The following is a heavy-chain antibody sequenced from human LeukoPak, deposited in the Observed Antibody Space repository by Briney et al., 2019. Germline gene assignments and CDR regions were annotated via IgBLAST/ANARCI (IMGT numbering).Heavy chain of an antibody. CDR1: GFTFSSYG. D-gene: IGHD2-2*02. CDR3: AKEGGRYCSSTSCYIGYFDY. Sequence: GGSLRLSCAASGFTFSSYGMHWVRQAPGKGLEWVAFIRYDGSNKYYADSVKGRFTISRDNSKNTLYLQMNSPRAEDTAVYYCAKEGGRYCSSTSCYIGYFDYWGQGTLVTVSS. CDR2: IRYDGSNK. V-gene: IGHV3-30*02. J-gene: IGHJ4*02.